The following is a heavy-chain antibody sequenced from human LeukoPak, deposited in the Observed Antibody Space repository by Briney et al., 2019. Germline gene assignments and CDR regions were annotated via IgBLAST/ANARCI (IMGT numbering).Heavy chain of an antibody. D-gene: IGHD5/OR15-5a*01. CDR1: ESTLSSFP. CDR3: AKIGVSGQWYFDL. J-gene: IGHJ2*01. Sequence: GGSLSLSCTASESTLSSFPMSWVRQAPGRGLEWISSISSSGSLIYYADSLKVRFTVSRDNAKNSLYVQMNSLRAEDTALYYCAKIGVSGQWYFDLWGRGTLVTVSS. CDR2: ISSSGSLI. V-gene: IGHV3-21*01.